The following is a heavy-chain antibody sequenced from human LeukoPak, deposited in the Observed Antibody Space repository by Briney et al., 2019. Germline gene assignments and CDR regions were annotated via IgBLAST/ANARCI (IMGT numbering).Heavy chain of an antibody. Sequence: PSETLSLTCTDTGGSISSYYWNWIRQPPGKGLDWIGYIYYSGSTNYNPSLKSRVTTSVDTSKNQFSLKLSSVTAADTAVYYCARERLGYYDRSGLDYWGQGTLVTVSS. D-gene: IGHD3-22*01. CDR1: GGSISSYY. CDR3: ARERLGYYDRSGLDY. CDR2: IYYSGST. J-gene: IGHJ4*02. V-gene: IGHV4-59*01.